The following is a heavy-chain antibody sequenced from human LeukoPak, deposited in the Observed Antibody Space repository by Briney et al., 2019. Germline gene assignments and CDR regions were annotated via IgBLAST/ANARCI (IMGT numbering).Heavy chain of an antibody. Sequence: GGSLRLSCAASGFTFSTYWMSWVRQAPGKGLEWVANIKQDGSEEYYVDSVKGRFTVSRDTAENSLYLEMNSLRAEDTAVYFCARYSSSHYYFDNWGQGTLVTVSS. CDR2: IKQDGSEE. CDR1: GFTFSTYW. CDR3: ARYSSSHYYFDN. D-gene: IGHD6-13*01. J-gene: IGHJ4*02. V-gene: IGHV3-7*01.